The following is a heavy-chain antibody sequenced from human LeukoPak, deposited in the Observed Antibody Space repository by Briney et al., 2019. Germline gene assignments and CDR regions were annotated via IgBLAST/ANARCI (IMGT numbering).Heavy chain of an antibody. J-gene: IGHJ5*02. Sequence: SETLSLTCTVSGGSISSYYWSWIRQPPGKGLERIGYIYYSGSTNYNPSLKSRVTISVDTSKNQFSLKLSSVTAADTAVYYCAREAYSSSWDPSGFDPWGQGTLVTVSS. CDR3: AREAYSSSWDPSGFDP. CDR1: GGSISSYY. CDR2: IYYSGST. D-gene: IGHD6-13*01. V-gene: IGHV4-59*01.